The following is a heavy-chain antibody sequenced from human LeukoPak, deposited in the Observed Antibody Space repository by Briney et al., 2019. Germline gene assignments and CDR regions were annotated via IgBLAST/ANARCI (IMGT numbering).Heavy chain of an antibody. CDR2: IVSTGGSM. CDR1: GFTFSSYT. CDR3: ATLALTPYYARSGYFDY. V-gene: IGHV3-21*01. J-gene: IGHJ4*01. Sequence: GGSLRLSCAASGFTFSSYTMSWVRQAPGKGLEGGSSIVSTGGSMYYADSVKGRVTISRDNAIKSLYLQMNSLTAEDTAVYFCATLALTPYYARSGYFDYWGPGTLVAVSS. D-gene: IGHD3-10*01.